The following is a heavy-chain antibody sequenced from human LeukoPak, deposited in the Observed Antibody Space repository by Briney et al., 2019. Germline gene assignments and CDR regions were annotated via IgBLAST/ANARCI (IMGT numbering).Heavy chain of an antibody. V-gene: IGHV4-34*01. CDR3: ASDDYGDLVNAFDI. J-gene: IGHJ3*02. CDR1: GGSFSGYY. CDR2: INHSGGT. Sequence: SETLSLISGVDGGSFSGYYWSCIRQPLGKGLEWIVEINHSGGTNYNPSLKSRVTISLDTSKNHFSPKLTSVTAADTAVYYCASDDYGDLVNAFDIWGQGTMVTVSS. D-gene: IGHD4-17*01.